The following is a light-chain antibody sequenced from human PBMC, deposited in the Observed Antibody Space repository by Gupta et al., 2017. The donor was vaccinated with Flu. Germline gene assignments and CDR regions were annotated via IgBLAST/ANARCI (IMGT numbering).Light chain of an antibody. CDR2: EVS. V-gene: IGLV2-14*01. J-gene: IGLJ2*01. CDR3: SSYTSSSTVV. CDR1: SSDVGAYNY. Sequence: QSALTQPASVAVSPGPWFTITWPGTSSDVGAYNYVSWYQQHPGKAPKLMIYEVSNRPSGVSNRFSGSKSGNTASLTISGLQAEDEADYYCSSYTSSSTVVFGGGTKLTVL.